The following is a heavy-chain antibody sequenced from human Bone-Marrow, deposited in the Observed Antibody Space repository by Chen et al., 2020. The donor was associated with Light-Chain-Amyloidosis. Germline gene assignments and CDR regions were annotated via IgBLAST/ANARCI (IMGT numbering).Heavy chain of an antibody. J-gene: IGHJ4*02. CDR2: ISSDADGGTT. CDR1: GFTFSGAL. V-gene: IGHV3-15*01. Sequence: EVNLVESGGGSVKPGGSLRLPCAAPGFTFSGALMSWVRQAPGKGLEWLGRISSDADGGTTDYAAPVQGRFSISRDDSKKTLYLQMSSLKIEDTAMYYCTTDGRTDYWGQGTLVTVSS. CDR3: TTDGRTDY.